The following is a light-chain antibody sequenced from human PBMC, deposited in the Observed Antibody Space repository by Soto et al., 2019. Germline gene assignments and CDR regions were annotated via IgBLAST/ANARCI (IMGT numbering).Light chain of an antibody. CDR3: QQYNSYSWT. CDR2: GAS. J-gene: IGKJ1*01. Sequence: EIVLTQSPGTLSLSAGERATLSCRASQSVSNNYLAWYHQKPGQAPRLLIYGASNRATGIPDRFSGSGSGTDFTLTINSLQPDDFATYYCQQYNSYSWTFGPGTKVDIK. CDR1: QSVSNNY. V-gene: IGKV3-20*01.